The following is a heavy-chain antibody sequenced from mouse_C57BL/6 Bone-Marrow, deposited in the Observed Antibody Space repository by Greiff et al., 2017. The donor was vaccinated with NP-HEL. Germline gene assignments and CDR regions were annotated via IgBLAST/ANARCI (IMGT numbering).Heavy chain of an antibody. CDR3: TDYYGSSYFAY. V-gene: IGHV6-3*01. CDR2: IRLKSDNYAT. Sequence: EVKLMESGGGLVQPGGSMKLSCVASGFTFSNYWMNWVRQSPEKGLEWVAQIRLKSDNYATHYAESVKGRFTISRDDSKSSVYLQMNNLRAEDTGIYYCTDYYGSSYFAYWGQGTLVTVSA. D-gene: IGHD1-1*01. J-gene: IGHJ3*01. CDR1: GFTFSNYW.